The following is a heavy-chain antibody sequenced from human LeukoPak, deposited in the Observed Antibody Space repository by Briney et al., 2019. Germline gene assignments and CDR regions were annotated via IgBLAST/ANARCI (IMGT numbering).Heavy chain of an antibody. Sequence: SVKVSCKASGGTFSSYAISWVRQAPGHGLEWMGGIIPIFGTPNYAQKFQGRITITADESTSTAYMELSSLRSNDTAVYYCARGSGTITMVRGVLYGMDVWGQGTTVTVSS. D-gene: IGHD3-10*01. V-gene: IGHV1-69*13. CDR1: GGTFSSYA. CDR3: ARGSGTITMVRGVLYGMDV. CDR2: IIPIFGTP. J-gene: IGHJ6*02.